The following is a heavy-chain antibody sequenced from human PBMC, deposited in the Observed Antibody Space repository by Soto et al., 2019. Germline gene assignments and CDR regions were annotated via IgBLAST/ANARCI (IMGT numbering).Heavy chain of an antibody. V-gene: IGHV1-18*01. CDR2: ISAYNGNT. Sequence: GSVKVSCKASGYTFSSYGISWGRQAPGQGLEWMGWISAYNGNTNYAQKLQGRVTMTTDTSTSTAYMELRSLRSDDTAVYYCARVRLQYYYYMEVWGKGTTVTLSS. CDR3: ARVRLQYYYYMEV. D-gene: IGHD4-4*01. J-gene: IGHJ6*03. CDR1: GYTFSSYG.